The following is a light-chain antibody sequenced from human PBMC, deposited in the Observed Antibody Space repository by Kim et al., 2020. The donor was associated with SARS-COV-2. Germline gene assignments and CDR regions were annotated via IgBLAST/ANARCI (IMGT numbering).Light chain of an antibody. Sequence: DIQMTQSPSTLSASVGDRVTITCRASQAISSCLAWYQQKPGRAPNFLIYKVSTSEGGVPSRFSGSGSGTEFSLTIDSLQSDDFATYYCQQYNSYPYTFGQGTKLEI. J-gene: IGKJ2*01. CDR1: QAISSC. CDR3: QQYNSYPYT. V-gene: IGKV1-5*03. CDR2: KVS.